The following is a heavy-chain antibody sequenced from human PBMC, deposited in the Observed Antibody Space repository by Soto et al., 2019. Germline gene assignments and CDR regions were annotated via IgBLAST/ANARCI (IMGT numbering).Heavy chain of an antibody. V-gene: IGHV3-23*01. Sequence: EVQLLESGGGLQRGGGSLRLSCAASGFTFSSYAMNWVRQAPGKGLGWVSVIHGSGGSTYYADSVKGRFTISRDNSKNTVDLQMSSLRAGDTAVYYCARGKDRDMVTTFDYWGQGTLVTVSS. CDR1: GFTFSSYA. CDR3: ARGKDRDMVTTFDY. D-gene: IGHD5-12*01. J-gene: IGHJ4*02. CDR2: IHGSGGST.